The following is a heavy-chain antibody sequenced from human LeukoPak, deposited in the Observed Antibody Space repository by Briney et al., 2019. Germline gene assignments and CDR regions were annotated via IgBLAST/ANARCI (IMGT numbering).Heavy chain of an antibody. J-gene: IGHJ4*02. V-gene: IGHV3-30*02. Sequence: GGSLRLSCAASGFTFSSYGMHWVRQAPGKGLEWVAFIRYDGSNKYYADSVKGRFTISRDNPKNTLYLQMNSLRAEDTAVYYCAKDSGYDSSSDYWGQGTLVTVSS. CDR3: AKDSGYDSSSDY. CDR1: GFTFSSYG. CDR2: IRYDGSNK. D-gene: IGHD5-12*01.